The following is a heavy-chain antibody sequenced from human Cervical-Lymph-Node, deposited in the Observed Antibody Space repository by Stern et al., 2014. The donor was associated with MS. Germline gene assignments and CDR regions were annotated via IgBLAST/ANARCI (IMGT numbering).Heavy chain of an antibody. J-gene: IGHJ5*02. CDR2: FTNSGASV. CDR1: GFTFRAYS. Sequence: VQLEASGGGLDTPGGSLRLSCAASGFTFRAYSMNCVRQAPGQELEWVSSFTNSGASVYYGDSVKGRFTISRDNAKNTLYLQMDSLSAEDTATYFCASTLHGGLYNWFDPWGQGTLVTVSS. D-gene: IGHD2-2*01. V-gene: IGHV3-21*01. CDR3: ASTLHGGLYNWFDP.